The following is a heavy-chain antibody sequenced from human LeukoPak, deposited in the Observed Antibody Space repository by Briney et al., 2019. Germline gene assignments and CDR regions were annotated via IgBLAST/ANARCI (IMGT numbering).Heavy chain of an antibody. J-gene: IGHJ4*02. Sequence: PGGSLKLSCAASGFTFDDYGMSWVRQAPGMGLEWVSGINWNGGSTGYADSVKGRFTISRDNAKNSLYLQMNSLRAEDTALYYCARGGDFWSGYLYYFDYWGQGTLVTVSS. D-gene: IGHD3-3*01. CDR3: ARGGDFWSGYLYYFDY. CDR1: GFTFDDYG. CDR2: INWNGGST. V-gene: IGHV3-20*04.